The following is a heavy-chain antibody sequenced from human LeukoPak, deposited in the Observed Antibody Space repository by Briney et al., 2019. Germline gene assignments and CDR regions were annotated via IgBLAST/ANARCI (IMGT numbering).Heavy chain of an antibody. Sequence: PSETLSLTCTVSGGSISSGDYYWSWIRQPPGKSLEWIGYIYYSGSTYYNPSLKSRVTISVDTSKNQFSLKLSSVTAADTAVYYCARVGSGSYYYYYYMDVWGKGTTVTVSS. CDR1: GGSISSGDYY. J-gene: IGHJ6*03. CDR3: ARVGSGSYYYYYYMDV. CDR2: IYYSGST. D-gene: IGHD3-22*01. V-gene: IGHV4-30-4*08.